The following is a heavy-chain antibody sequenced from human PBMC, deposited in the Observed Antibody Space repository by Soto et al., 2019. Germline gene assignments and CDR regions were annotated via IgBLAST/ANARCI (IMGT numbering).Heavy chain of an antibody. CDR1: GGTFSSYA. J-gene: IGHJ6*02. CDR2: IIPIFGTA. D-gene: IGHD6-19*01. Sequence: SVKVSCKASGGTFSSYAISWVRQAPGQGLEWMGGIIPIFGTANYAQKFQGRVTITADKSTSTAYMELSSLRSEDTAVYYCARAGYSSGWYKTRQLKSGMDVWGQGTTVTVYS. CDR3: ARAGYSSGWYKTRQLKSGMDV. V-gene: IGHV1-69*06.